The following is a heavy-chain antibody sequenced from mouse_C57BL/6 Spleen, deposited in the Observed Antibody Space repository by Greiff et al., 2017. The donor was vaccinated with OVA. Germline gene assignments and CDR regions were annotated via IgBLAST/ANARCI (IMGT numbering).Heavy chain of an antibody. J-gene: IGHJ4*01. V-gene: IGHV1-54*01. CDR1: GYAFTNYL. D-gene: IGHD2-1*01. CDR3: ARRGGNPYAMDY. Sequence: VQGVESGAELVRPGTSVKVSCKASGYAFTNYLIEWVKQRPGQGLEWIGVINPGSGGTNYNEKFKGKATLTADKSSSTAYMQLSSLTSEDSAVYFCARRGGNPYAMDYWGQGTSVTVSS. CDR2: INPGSGGT.